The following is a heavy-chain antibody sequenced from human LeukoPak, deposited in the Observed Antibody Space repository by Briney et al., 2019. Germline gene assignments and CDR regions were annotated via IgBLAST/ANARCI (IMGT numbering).Heavy chain of an antibody. V-gene: IGHV3-23*01. CDR3: ARDPTGYDSSGYYYFLNGMDV. CDR1: GFTFSSYA. D-gene: IGHD3-22*01. J-gene: IGHJ6*02. Sequence: GGSLRLSCAASGFTFSSYAMSWVRQAPGKGLEWVSAISGSGGSTYYADSVKGRFTISRDNSKNTLYLQMNSLRAEDTAVYYCARDPTGYDSSGYYYFLNGMDVWGQGTTVTVSS. CDR2: ISGSGGST.